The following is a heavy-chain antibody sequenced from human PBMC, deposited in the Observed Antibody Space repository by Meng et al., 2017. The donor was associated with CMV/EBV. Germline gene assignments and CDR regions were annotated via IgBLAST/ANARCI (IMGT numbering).Heavy chain of an antibody. V-gene: IGHV4-39*01. CDR3: ARIMAGTTSYGMDI. J-gene: IGHJ6*02. CDR2: IYYSGST. Sequence: SETLSLTCTVSGGSISSSSYYWGWIRQPPGKGLEWIGSIYYSGSTYYNPSLKSRATISVDTSKNQFSLKLSSVTAADTAVYYCARIMAGTTSYGMDIWGQGTTVTVSS. CDR1: GGSISSSSYY. D-gene: IGHD1-7*01.